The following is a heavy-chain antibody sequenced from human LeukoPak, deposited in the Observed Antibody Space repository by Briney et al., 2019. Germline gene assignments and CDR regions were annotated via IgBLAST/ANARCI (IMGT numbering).Heavy chain of an antibody. D-gene: IGHD5-18*01. CDR1: GYTFTGYY. CDR2: INPNSGGT. Sequence: ASVKVSCKASGYTFTGYYMHWVRQAPGQGLEWMGWINPNSGGTNYAQKFQGRVTITADKSTSTAYMELSSLRSEDTAVYYCARRYSYGNWFDPWGQGTLVTVSS. CDR3: ARRYSYGNWFDP. J-gene: IGHJ5*02. V-gene: IGHV1-2*02.